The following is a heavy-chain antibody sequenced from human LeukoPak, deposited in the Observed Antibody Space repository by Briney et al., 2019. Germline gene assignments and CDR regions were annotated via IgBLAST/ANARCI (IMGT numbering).Heavy chain of an antibody. CDR3: ARAHYGPGDYYMDV. Sequence: SETLSLTCTVSGGSISSYYWSWIRQPPGKGLEWIGYIYYSGSTNYNPSLKSRVTISVDTSKNQFSLKLSSVTAADTAVYYCARAHYGPGDYYMDVWGKGTTVTVSS. J-gene: IGHJ6*03. D-gene: IGHD3-10*01. CDR1: GGSISSYY. V-gene: IGHV4-59*01. CDR2: IYYSGST.